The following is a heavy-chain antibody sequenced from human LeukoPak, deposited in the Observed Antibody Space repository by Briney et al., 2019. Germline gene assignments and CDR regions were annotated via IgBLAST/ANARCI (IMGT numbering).Heavy chain of an antibody. D-gene: IGHD3-3*01. CDR2: IIPILGIA. CDR3: ASLTIFGVVIPYYFDY. CDR1: GYTFTSYG. Sequence: SVKVSCKASGYTFTSYGISWVRQAPGQGLEWMGRIIPILGIANYAQKFQGRVTITADKSTSTAYMELSSLRSEDTAVYYCASLTIFGVVIPYYFDYWGQGTLVTVSS. J-gene: IGHJ4*02. V-gene: IGHV1-69*04.